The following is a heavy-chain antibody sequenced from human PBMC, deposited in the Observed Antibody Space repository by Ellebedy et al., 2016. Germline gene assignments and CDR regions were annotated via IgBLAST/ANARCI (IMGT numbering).Heavy chain of an antibody. V-gene: IGHV4-38-2*02. CDR2: IYHSGNT. D-gene: IGHD2-21*02. CDR1: GYSVSNGYY. J-gene: IGHJ5*02. CDR3: ARLSKGDCGGDCYTFDP. Sequence: SETLSLTXTVSGYSVSNGYYWNWIRQPPGKGLEWIGSIYHSGNTYYYPSLKSRVTISVDTSKNQLSLRLISVAAADTAVYYCARLSKGDCGGDCYTFDPWGQGTLVTVSA.